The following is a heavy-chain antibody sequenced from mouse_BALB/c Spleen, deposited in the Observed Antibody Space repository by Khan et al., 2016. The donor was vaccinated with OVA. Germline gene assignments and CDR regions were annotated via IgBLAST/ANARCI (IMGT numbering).Heavy chain of an antibody. CDR1: GYSFTSGYN. CDR2: IHYSGST. CDR3: ARDYYGNWYFDV. V-gene: IGHV3-1*02. J-gene: IGHJ1*01. Sequence: VQLQQSGPDLVKPSQSLSLTCTVTGYSFTSGYNWHWIRQFPGNKLEWMGYIHYSGSTNYTPSLKSRFSITRDTSKNQFFLQLNSVTTEDTATYYCARDYYGNWYFDVWGAGTTVTVSS. D-gene: IGHD1-2*01.